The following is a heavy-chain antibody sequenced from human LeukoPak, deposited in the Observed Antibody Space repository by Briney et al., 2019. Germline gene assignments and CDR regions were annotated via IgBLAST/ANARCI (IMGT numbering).Heavy chain of an antibody. J-gene: IGHJ4*02. CDR1: GFTFSDYY. D-gene: IGHD3-22*01. CDR2: ISGSGGST. V-gene: IGHV3-23*01. Sequence: GGSLRLSCAASGFTFSDYYMSWVRQAPGKGLEWVSAISGSGGSTYYADSVKGRFTISRDNSKNTLYLQMNSLRAEDTAVYYCAGVRYYYDSSGFDYWGQGTLVTVSS. CDR3: AGVRYYYDSSGFDY.